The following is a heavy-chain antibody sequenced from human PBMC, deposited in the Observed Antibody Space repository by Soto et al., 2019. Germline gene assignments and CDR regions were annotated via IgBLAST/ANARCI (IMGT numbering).Heavy chain of an antibody. D-gene: IGHD3-10*01. V-gene: IGHV3-23*01. CDR3: AKVPGDYYGSGSYYYYYYGMDV. CDR2: ISGSGGST. Sequence: PGGSLRLSCAASGFTFSSYAMSWVRQAPGKGLEWVSAISGSGGSTYYADSVKGRFTISRDNSKNTLYLQMNSLRAEDTAVYYCAKVPGDYYGSGSYYYYYYGMDVWGQGTTVTVSS. J-gene: IGHJ6*02. CDR1: GFTFSSYA.